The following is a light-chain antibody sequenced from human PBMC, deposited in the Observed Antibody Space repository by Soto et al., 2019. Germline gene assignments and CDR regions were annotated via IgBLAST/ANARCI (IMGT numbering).Light chain of an antibody. CDR3: SSFTSSSTLI. J-gene: IGLJ2*01. V-gene: IGLV2-18*02. Sequence: QSVLTQPPSVSGSPGQSVTISCTGTSGDVGSYNRVSWYQQPPGTAPKLMIYEVSNRPSGVPDRFSGSKSGNTASLTISGLQAEDEADYSCSSFTSSSTLIVGGGTKVTVL. CDR2: EVS. CDR1: SGDVGSYNR.